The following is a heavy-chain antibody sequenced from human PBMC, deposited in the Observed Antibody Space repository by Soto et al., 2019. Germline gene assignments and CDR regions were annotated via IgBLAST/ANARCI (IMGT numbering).Heavy chain of an antibody. V-gene: IGHV4-4*07. CDR1: GDSINSYW. Sequence: PSETLSLTCTVSGDSINSYWWSWIRQSAGKGLEWIGRVYTSGPTNYNPSLKSRVTMSVDTSRNQFSLKLSSVTAADTAIYYCAREGSGSFYVDYWGQGTLVTVSS. CDR3: AREGSGSFYVDY. D-gene: IGHD1-26*01. CDR2: VYTSGPT. J-gene: IGHJ4*02.